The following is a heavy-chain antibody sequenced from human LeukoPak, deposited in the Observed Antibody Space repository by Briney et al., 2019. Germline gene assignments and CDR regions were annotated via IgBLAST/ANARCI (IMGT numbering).Heavy chain of an antibody. Sequence: RASVKVSCKASGGTFSSYAISWVRQAPGQGLEWMGRIIPILGIANYAQMFQGRVTITADKSTSTAYMELSSLRSEDTAVYYCARDDCSSTSCYLHLGINYYGMDVWGQGTTVTVSS. V-gene: IGHV1-69*04. CDR3: ARDDCSSTSCYLHLGINYYGMDV. D-gene: IGHD2-2*01. J-gene: IGHJ6*02. CDR2: IIPILGIA. CDR1: GGTFSSYA.